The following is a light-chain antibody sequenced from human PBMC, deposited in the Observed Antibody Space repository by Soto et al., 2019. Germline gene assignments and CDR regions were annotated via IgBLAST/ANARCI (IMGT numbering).Light chain of an antibody. J-gene: IGKJ1*01. Sequence: TQSPSTLSAFVGDRVTLTCRASQSISTWLAWYQQKPGKAPKLLIYFASNLESGVPARFSGSGSATDFTPSISSLQPDDFATYYCQQYGSYSRTFGQGTKVDIK. CDR2: FAS. V-gene: IGKV1-5*03. CDR1: QSISTW. CDR3: QQYGSYSRT.